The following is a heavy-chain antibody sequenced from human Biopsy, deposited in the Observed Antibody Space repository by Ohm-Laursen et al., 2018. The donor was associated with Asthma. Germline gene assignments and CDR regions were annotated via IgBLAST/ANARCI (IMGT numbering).Heavy chain of an antibody. V-gene: IGHV3-53*01. D-gene: IGHD4-17*01. J-gene: IGHJ6*02. CDR3: TRTTTVTTTYAMDV. CDR1: GFTVSTNG. Sequence: SLRLSCAASGFTVSTNGMGWVRQPPGKGLEWVSVIYSGGGTYYADSVQGRVTISRDNSKNMLSLQMNSLRAEDTAVYYCTRTTTVTTTYAMDVWGRGTTVTVSS. CDR2: IYSGGGT.